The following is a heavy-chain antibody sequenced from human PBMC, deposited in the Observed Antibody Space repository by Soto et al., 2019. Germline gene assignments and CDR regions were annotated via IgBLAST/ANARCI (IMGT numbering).Heavy chain of an antibody. V-gene: IGHV3-30*14. CDR1: GFTFSSYA. Sequence: PGGSLRLSCAASGFTFSSYAMHWVLQAPGKGLEWVAVISYDGSNKYYADSVKGSFTISRDNSKNTAYLQMSSLRPEDTAVYYCVKGEYYYDGSAYYPFDYWGQGRMVTVSS. CDR2: ISYDGSNK. J-gene: IGHJ4*02. D-gene: IGHD3-22*01. CDR3: VKGEYYYDGSAYYPFDY.